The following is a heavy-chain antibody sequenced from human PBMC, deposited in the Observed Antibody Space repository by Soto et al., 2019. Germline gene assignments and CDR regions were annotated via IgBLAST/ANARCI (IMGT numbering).Heavy chain of an antibody. D-gene: IGHD2-15*01. J-gene: IGHJ4*02. CDR3: ARGFHKVVTVDY. V-gene: IGHV4-39*01. CDR2: IYYSGST. Sequence: PSETLSLTCTVSGCSISSSSYYWGWIRQPPGKGLEWIGSIYYSGSTYYNPSLKSRVTISVDTSKNQFSLKLSSVTAADTAVYYCARGFHKVVTVDYWGQGTLVTAPQ. CDR1: GCSISSSSYY.